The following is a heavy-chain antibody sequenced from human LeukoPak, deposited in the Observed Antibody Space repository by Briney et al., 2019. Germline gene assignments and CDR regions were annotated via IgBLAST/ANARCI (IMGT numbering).Heavy chain of an antibody. CDR3: AIMHGYYDGSGYWVQ. CDR2: ISPSGDRT. CDR1: GFTFGSYA. Sequence: GGSLRLSCAASGFTFGSYAMSWVRQAPGKGLEWVSFISPSGDRTSNADSVEGRFTISRDNPTNPLYLKMNSLRGEDPAVYCCAIMHGYYDGSGYWVQWGQGSLVTVSS. D-gene: IGHD3-22*01. J-gene: IGHJ4*02. V-gene: IGHV3-23*01.